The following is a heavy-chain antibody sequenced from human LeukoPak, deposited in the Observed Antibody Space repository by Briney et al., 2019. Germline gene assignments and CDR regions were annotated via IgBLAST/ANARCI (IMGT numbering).Heavy chain of an antibody. V-gene: IGHV3-21*01. Sequence: GGSLRLSCSASGFSFSDYDMDWVRQAPGKGLEWVSAISGRSSHVYYGESVKGRFTISRDNAKNSLYLQLDSLGVEDTAVYYCGRAFPPLRTSSAGDLWGQGTLVTVSS. CDR3: GRAFPPLRTSSAGDL. J-gene: IGHJ1*01. CDR2: ISGRSSHV. D-gene: IGHD3-16*01. CDR1: GFSFSDYD.